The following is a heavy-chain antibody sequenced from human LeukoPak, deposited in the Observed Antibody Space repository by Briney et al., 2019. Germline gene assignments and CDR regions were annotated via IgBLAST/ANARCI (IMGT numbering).Heavy chain of an antibody. Sequence: GGSLRLSCAASGFLVSDNYMSWVRQAPGQGLEWVSVIYSGGSTYYADSVKGRFTISRDNSKSTVLLQLNSLRAEDTAVYYCARYHYDSSGYPYYFDYWGQGTLVTVSS. CDR1: GFLVSDNY. J-gene: IGHJ4*02. CDR3: ARYHYDSSGYPYYFDY. D-gene: IGHD3-22*01. CDR2: IYSGGST. V-gene: IGHV3-53*01.